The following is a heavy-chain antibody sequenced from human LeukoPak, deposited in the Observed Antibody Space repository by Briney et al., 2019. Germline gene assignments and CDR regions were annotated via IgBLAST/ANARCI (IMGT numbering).Heavy chain of an antibody. D-gene: IGHD3-9*01. J-gene: IGHJ3*02. CDR2: INTNTGNP. Sequence: ASVKVSCKASGYTFTSYAMNWVRQAPGQGLEWMGWINTNTGNPTYAQGFTGRFVFSLDTSVSTAYLQISSLKAEDTAVYYCARGYYDILTGPFAADIWGQGTMVTVSS. V-gene: IGHV7-4-1*02. CDR3: ARGYYDILTGPFAADI. CDR1: GYTFTSYA.